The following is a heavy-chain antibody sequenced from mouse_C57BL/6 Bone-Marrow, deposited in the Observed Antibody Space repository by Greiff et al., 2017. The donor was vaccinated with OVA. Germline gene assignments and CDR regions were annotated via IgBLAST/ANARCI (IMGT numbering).Heavy chain of an antibody. V-gene: IGHV7-3*01. CDR3: ARYHYGSSYYYAMDY. J-gene: IGHJ4*01. D-gene: IGHD1-1*01. CDR2: IRNKANGYTT. Sequence: DVKLVESGGGLVQPGGSLSLSCAASGFTFTDYYMSWVRQPPGKALEWLGFIRNKANGYTTEYSASVKGRFTISRDNSQSILYLQMNALRAEDSATYYCARYHYGSSYYYAMDYWGQGTSVTVSS. CDR1: GFTFTDYY.